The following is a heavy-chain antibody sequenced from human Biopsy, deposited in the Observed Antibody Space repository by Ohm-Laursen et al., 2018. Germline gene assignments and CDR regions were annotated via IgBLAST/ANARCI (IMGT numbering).Heavy chain of an antibody. D-gene: IGHD4/OR15-4a*01. Sequence: SVKVSCKASGYTFTDYYMHWVRQAPGQGLEWMGWNNIRTGHTRYAQKFQGRVTMTRDTSINTAYLQVNGLTSDDTTVYYCARGDAEARDNGLDYWGQGTVVTVSS. CDR2: NNIRTGHT. CDR3: ARGDAEARDNGLDY. J-gene: IGHJ4*03. V-gene: IGHV1-2*02. CDR1: GYTFTDYY.